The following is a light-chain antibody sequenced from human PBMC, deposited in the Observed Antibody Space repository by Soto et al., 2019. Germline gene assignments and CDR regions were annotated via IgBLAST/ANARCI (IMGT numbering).Light chain of an antibody. J-gene: IGKJ5*01. Sequence: DIQLTQSPSTLSASVGDRVTITCRASQDISRSLAWYQQKPGKAPNFLMYDASTLESGVPSRFSGSGSATEFTLTITNLQPDDFATYYCQQYHRSSITFGQGTRLEIK. CDR3: QQYHRSSIT. V-gene: IGKV1-5*01. CDR1: QDISRS. CDR2: DAS.